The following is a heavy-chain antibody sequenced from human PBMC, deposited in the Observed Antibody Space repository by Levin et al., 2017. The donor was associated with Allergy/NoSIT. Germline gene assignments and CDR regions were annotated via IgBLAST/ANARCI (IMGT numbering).Heavy chain of an antibody. J-gene: IGHJ6*03. V-gene: IGHV5-51*01. D-gene: IGHD1-1*01. Sequence: GESPKISCQGSGYSFPSYWIGWVRQMPGKGLEWMGIIYPGDSDTRYSPAFQGQVTISADKSISTAYLQWSSLKASDTAIYYCARRGTRDYYYYMDVWGKGTTVTVSS. CDR2: IYPGDSDT. CDR1: GYSFPSYW. CDR3: ARRGTRDYYYYMDV.